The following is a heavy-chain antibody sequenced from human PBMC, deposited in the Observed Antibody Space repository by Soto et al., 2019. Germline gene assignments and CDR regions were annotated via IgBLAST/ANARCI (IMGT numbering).Heavy chain of an antibody. J-gene: IGHJ6*02. D-gene: IGHD5-12*01. CDR3: ARVSSGATIDSYYYYYGMDV. CDR2: INPNSGGT. CDR1: GYTFTGYY. Sequence: ASVKVSCKASGYTFTGYYMHWVRQASGQGLEWMGWINPNSGGTNYAQKFQGRVTMTRDTSISTAYMELSRLRSDDTAVYYCARVSSGATIDSYYYYYGMDVWGQGTTVTVSS. V-gene: IGHV1-2*02.